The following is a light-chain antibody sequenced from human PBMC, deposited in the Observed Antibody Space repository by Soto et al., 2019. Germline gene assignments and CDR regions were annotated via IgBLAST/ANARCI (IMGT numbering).Light chain of an antibody. CDR1: QAISIY. CDR2: SAS. V-gene: IGKV1-27*01. Sequence: DIQLTQSPPSLSASVGDRVTITCRASQAISIYVAWYQQKPGKIPKLLIFSASTVQSGVPSRFSGSGSGTDFTLTISNLQPEDVATYYCQKYNSATLTFVPGTKVDLK. CDR3: QKYNSATLT. J-gene: IGKJ3*01.